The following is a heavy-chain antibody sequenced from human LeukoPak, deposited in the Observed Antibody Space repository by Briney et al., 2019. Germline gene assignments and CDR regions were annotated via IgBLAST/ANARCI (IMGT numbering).Heavy chain of an antibody. V-gene: IGHV4-34*01. CDR1: GGSFSTYY. CDR2: INHSGST. CDR3: ARFPCSGDSCYSGIRAFDI. Sequence: SETLSLTCAVYGGSFSTYYWNWIRQSPGEGLEWIGEINHSGSTNSNPSLKSRVTILIDTSKNQFSLKLSSVTAADTGVYYCARFPCSGDSCYSGIRAFDIWGQGTMVILSS. J-gene: IGHJ3*02. D-gene: IGHD2-15*01.